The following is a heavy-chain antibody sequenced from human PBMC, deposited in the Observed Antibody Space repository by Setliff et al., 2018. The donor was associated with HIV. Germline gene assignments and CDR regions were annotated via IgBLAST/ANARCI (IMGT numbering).Heavy chain of an antibody. D-gene: IGHD6-13*01. Sequence: HGESLKISCKASGYSFSDYWIDWVRQMPGKGLEWMGVTYPGDSTTRYSPSLEGQVTISADRSINTAFLQWSSLEASDTAMYYCARHLIPGDPRYSSSWYYWGQGTLVTVSS. V-gene: IGHV5-51*01. CDR2: TYPGDSTT. CDR3: ARHLIPGDPRYSSSWYY. J-gene: IGHJ4*02. CDR1: GYSFSDYW.